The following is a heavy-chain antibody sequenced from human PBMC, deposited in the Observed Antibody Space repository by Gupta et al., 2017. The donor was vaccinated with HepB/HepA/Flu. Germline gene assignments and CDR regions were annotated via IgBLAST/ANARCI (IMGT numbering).Heavy chain of an antibody. Sequence: QVQLVQSGAEVKKPGASVKVSCKAYGYSFTGQHIHWVRQAPGQGLGWVGWINPNSGGTNYAQKFQDWVTRSRDTSISTAYIELRSLKSDDTAIYYCARGGGIALEFDYWGQGTLVTVSS. D-gene: IGHD6-13*01. CDR2: INPNSGGT. CDR3: ARGGGIALEFDY. V-gene: IGHV1-2*04. CDR1: GYSFTGQH. J-gene: IGHJ4*02.